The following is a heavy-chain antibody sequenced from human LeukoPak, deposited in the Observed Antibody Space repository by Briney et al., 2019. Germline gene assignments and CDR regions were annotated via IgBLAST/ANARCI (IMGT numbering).Heavy chain of an antibody. CDR1: GFTFSSYG. CDR2: IRYDGSNK. D-gene: IGHD3-10*01. Sequence: GGSLRLSCAASGFTFSSYGMHWVRQAPGKGLEWVAFIRYDGSNKYYADSVKGRFTISRDNSKNTLYLQMKSLRAEDTAVYYCAKDADDYYGSGSHPSFDPWGQGTLVTVSS. J-gene: IGHJ5*02. V-gene: IGHV3-30*02. CDR3: AKDADDYYGSGSHPSFDP.